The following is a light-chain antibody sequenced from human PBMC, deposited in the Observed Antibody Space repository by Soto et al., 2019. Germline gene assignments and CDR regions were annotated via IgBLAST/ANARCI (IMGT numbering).Light chain of an antibody. J-gene: IGLJ1*01. CDR1: SSDVGGFNS. CDR3: TSFTITSTYV. Sequence: QSALTQPASVTGSPGQSITISCTGTSSDVGGFNSVSWYQQNPGKAPRLMLYEVSTRPSGVANRFSGSKSGNTASLTISGLQAEDEAAYYCTSFTITSTYVFGTGTKVTVL. V-gene: IGLV2-14*01. CDR2: EVS.